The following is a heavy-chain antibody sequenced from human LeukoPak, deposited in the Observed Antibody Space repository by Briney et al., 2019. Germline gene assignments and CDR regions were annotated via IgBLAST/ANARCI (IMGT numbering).Heavy chain of an antibody. Sequence: GGSLRLSCAASGFTFSSYSMNWVRQAPGKGLEWVSSISSSSSYIYYADSVKGRFTISRDNAKNSLYLQMNSLRAEDTAVYYCARRGSYCGGDCYYYFDYWGREPWSPSPQ. CDR3: ARRGSYCGGDCYYYFDY. D-gene: IGHD2-21*02. CDR2: ISSSSSYI. J-gene: IGHJ4*02. CDR1: GFTFSSYS. V-gene: IGHV3-21*01.